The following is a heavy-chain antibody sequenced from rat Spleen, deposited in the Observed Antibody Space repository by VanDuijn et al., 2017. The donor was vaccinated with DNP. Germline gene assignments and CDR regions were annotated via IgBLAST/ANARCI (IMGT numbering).Heavy chain of an antibody. V-gene: IGHV5-19*01. J-gene: IGHJ2*01. Sequence: EVQLVESGGDLVQPGRSLKLSCAASGFIFSHYGIHWIRQAPTKGLEWVASISPSGGSTDYRDSVKGRFTISRDNAKSTLYLQMDSLRSEDTATYYCATQLGDYWGQGVMVTVSS. CDR3: ATQLGDY. D-gene: IGHD5-1*01. CDR2: ISPSGGST. CDR1: GFIFSHYG.